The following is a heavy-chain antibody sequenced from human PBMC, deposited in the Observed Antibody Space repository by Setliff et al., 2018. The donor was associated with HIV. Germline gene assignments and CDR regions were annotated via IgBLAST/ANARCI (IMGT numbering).Heavy chain of an antibody. D-gene: IGHD3-10*01. CDR1: GGSISSSNW. Sequence: PSETLSLTCAVSGGSISSSNWWSWVRQPPGKGLEWIGEIYHSGSTNYNPSLKSRVTISVDKSKNQFSLKLSSVTAADTAVYYCARASMVRGVIITSHWFDPWGQGTLVTVSS. CDR2: IYHSGST. J-gene: IGHJ5*02. CDR3: ARASMVRGVIITSHWFDP. V-gene: IGHV4-4*02.